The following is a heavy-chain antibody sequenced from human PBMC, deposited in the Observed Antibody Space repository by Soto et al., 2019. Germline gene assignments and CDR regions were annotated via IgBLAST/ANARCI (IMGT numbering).Heavy chain of an antibody. CDR3: VRRTVSATGIDWFDP. J-gene: IGHJ5*02. CDR2: INAANGDT. D-gene: IGHD6-13*01. Sequence: ASVKVSCKASGYTFTSYGIHWVRQAPGQRLEWMGWINAANGDTKYSPKFQGRVTITRDTSASTAYMELSSLRSEDTAVYYCVRRTVSATGIDWFDPWGQGTLVTVFS. V-gene: IGHV1-3*01. CDR1: GYTFTSYG.